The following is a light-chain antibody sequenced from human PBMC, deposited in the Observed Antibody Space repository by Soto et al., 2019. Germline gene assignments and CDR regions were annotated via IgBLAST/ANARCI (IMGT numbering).Light chain of an antibody. J-gene: IGKJ1*01. CDR3: QQYGSSPAT. Sequence: EIVLTQSPCTLSLSTGERATLSCSASQSVSSSYLAWYQQKPGQAPRLLIYGASSRATGIPDRFSGSGSGTDFTLTISRLEPEDFAVYYCQQYGSSPATFGQGTKVDI. CDR1: QSVSSSY. V-gene: IGKV3-20*01. CDR2: GAS.